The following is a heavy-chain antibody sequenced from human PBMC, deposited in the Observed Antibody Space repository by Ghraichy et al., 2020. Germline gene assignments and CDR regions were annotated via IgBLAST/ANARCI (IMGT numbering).Heavy chain of an antibody. CDR3: AKSFDSSGYYPYYFDY. J-gene: IGHJ4*02. CDR2: ISSSSSYI. V-gene: IGHV3-21*01. Sequence: GGSLRLSCAASGFTFSSYSMNWVRQAPGKGLEWVSSISSSSSYIYYADSVKGRFTISRDNAKNSLYLQMNSLRAEDTAVYYCAKSFDSSGYYPYYFDYWGQGTLVTVSS. D-gene: IGHD3-22*01. CDR1: GFTFSSYS.